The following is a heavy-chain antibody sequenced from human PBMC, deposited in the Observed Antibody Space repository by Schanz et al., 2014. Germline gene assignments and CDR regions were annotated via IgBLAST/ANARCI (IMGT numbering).Heavy chain of an antibody. CDR2: IIPNLGSA. Sequence: QVQLVQSGAEVKKPGSSVTVSCKASGDTLSSYGISWVRQAPGQGLEWMGRIIPNLGSANYAQKFQGRVTITADKSTSTVYMELSSLRSEDTAIYYCARGNTIFGVVILGWLDPWGQGTLVTVSP. V-gene: IGHV1-69*04. CDR1: GDTLSSYG. D-gene: IGHD3-3*01. J-gene: IGHJ5*02. CDR3: ARGNTIFGVVILGWLDP.